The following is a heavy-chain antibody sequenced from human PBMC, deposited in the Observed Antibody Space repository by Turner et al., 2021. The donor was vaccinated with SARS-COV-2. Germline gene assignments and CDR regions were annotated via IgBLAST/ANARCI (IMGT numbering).Heavy chain of an antibody. CDR3: ARHSPELRGDYFDY. CDR2: IYYSGST. CDR1: CRSISSSSYY. V-gene: IGHV4-39*01. J-gene: IGHJ4*02. Sequence: QLQLQESGPGLVTPSETLSLTCTVSCRSISSSSYYWGWIRQPPGKGLEWIGYIYYSGSTYYNPSLKSRVTISVDTTKNQFSLKLSSVTAADTAVDYCARHSPELRGDYFDYWGQGTLVTVSS. D-gene: IGHD1-26*01.